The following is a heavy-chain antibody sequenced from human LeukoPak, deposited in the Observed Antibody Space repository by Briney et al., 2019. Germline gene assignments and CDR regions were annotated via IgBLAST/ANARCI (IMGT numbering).Heavy chain of an antibody. V-gene: IGHV1-18*01. CDR2: ISAYNGNT. Sequence: GASVKVSCKASGGTFSSYAISWVRQAPGQGLEWMGWISAYNGNTNYAQKLQGRVTMTTDTSTSTAYMELRSLRSDDTAVYYCARLWSAMDYYYYGMDVWGQGTTVTVSS. CDR1: GGTFSSYA. CDR3: ARLWSAMDYYYYGMDV. D-gene: IGHD2-2*01. J-gene: IGHJ6*02.